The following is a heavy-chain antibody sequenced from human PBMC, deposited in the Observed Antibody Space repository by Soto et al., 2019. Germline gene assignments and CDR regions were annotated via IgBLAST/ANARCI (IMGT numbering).Heavy chain of an antibody. V-gene: IGHV3-30-3*01. D-gene: IGHD5-12*01. Sequence: QEQLVESGGGVVQPGRSLRLSCAASGFTLSNYAIHWVRQAPGKGLEWVAAISYDGSNKYYAVSVKGRFTISRDSSKNTVYLEMNSLRPEDTAAFYCARETWLPSLGFDFWGHGTLVIVSS. CDR3: ARETWLPSLGFDF. J-gene: IGHJ4*01. CDR1: GFTLSNYA. CDR2: ISYDGSNK.